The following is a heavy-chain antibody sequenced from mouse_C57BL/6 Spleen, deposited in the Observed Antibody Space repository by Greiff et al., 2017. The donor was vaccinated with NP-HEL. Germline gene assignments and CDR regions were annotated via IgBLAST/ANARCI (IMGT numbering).Heavy chain of an antibody. CDR1: GFSFNTYA. Sequence: GGGLVQPKGSLKLSCAASGFSFNTYAMNWVRQAPGKGLEWVARIRSKSNNYATYYADSVKDRFTISRDDSESMLYLQMNNLKTEDTAMYYCVRHGPYYGNIYYAMDYWGQGTSVTVSS. V-gene: IGHV10-1*01. D-gene: IGHD2-10*01. J-gene: IGHJ4*01. CDR3: VRHGPYYGNIYYAMDY. CDR2: IRSKSNNYAT.